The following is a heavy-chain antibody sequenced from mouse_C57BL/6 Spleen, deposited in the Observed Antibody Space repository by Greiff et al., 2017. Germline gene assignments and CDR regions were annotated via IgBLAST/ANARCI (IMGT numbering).Heavy chain of an antibody. Sequence: VQLKQSGPELVKPGASVKISCKASGYSFTGYYMNWVKQSPEQSLEWIGEINPSTGGTTYNQKFKAKATLTVDKSSSTAYMQLKSLTSEDSAVYYCARYGMGGYWYFDVWGTGTTVTVSS. J-gene: IGHJ1*03. D-gene: IGHD1-1*02. CDR3: ARYGMGGYWYFDV. CDR2: INPSTGGT. V-gene: IGHV1-42*01. CDR1: GYSFTGYY.